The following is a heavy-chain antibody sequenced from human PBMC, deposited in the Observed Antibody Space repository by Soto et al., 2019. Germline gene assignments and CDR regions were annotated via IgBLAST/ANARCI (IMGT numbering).Heavy chain of an antibody. CDR2: FDPEDGET. CDR1: GYTLTELS. D-gene: IGHD6-13*01. J-gene: IGHJ6*02. Sequence: ASVKVSCKVSGYTLTELSMHWVRQAPGKGLEWMGGFDPEDGETIYAQKLQGRVTMTEDTSTDTAYMELSSLRSEDTAVYYCATERGRIAAAGLESGYYYYGMDVWGQGTTVTVS. V-gene: IGHV1-24*01. CDR3: ATERGRIAAAGLESGYYYYGMDV.